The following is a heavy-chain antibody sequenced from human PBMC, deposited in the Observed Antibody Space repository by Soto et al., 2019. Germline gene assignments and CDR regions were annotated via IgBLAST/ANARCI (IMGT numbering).Heavy chain of an antibody. V-gene: IGHV3-33*01. J-gene: IGHJ4*02. D-gene: IGHD3-3*01. Sequence: QVQLVESGGGVVQPGRSLRLSCAASGFTFSSYGMHWVRQAPGKGLEWVAVIWYDGSNKYYADSVKGRFTISRDNSKNTLYLQMNSLRAEDTAVYYCARDGVNNDFWSGYYPLFDYWGQGTLVTVSS. CDR3: ARDGVNNDFWSGYYPLFDY. CDR2: IWYDGSNK. CDR1: GFTFSSYG.